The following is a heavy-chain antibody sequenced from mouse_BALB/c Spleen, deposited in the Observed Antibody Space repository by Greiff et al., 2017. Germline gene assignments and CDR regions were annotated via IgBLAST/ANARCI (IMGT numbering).Heavy chain of an antibody. CDR2: ISSGGSYT. J-gene: IGHJ2*01. D-gene: IGHD4-1*01. CDR3: ACQLGRYFDY. Sequence: EVMLVESGGDLVKPGGSLKLSCAASGFTFSSYGMSWVRQTPDKRLEWVATISSGGSYTYYPDSVKGRFTISRDNAKNTLYLQMSSLKSEDAAMYYCACQLGRYFDYWGQGTTLTVSS. CDR1: GFTFSSYG. V-gene: IGHV5-6*01.